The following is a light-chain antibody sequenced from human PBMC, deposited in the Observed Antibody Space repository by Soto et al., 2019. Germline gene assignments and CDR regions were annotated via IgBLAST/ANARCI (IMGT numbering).Light chain of an antibody. CDR2: DAS. J-gene: IGKJ1*01. V-gene: IGKV1-5*01. CDR1: QSISSW. Sequence: DIQMTQSPSTLSASVGDRVTMTCRASQSISSWLAWYQQKPGKAPKLLIYDASSLESGVPSRFSGSGSGTEFTLTISSLQPDDFATYYCQQYNSYSSTFGQGTKVEIK. CDR3: QQYNSYSST.